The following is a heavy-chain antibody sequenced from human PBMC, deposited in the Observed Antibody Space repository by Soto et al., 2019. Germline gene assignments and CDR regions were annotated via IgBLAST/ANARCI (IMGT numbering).Heavy chain of an antibody. Sequence: PGGSLRLSCAASGFPFSIYGMNWVRQAPGKGLEWVAVISYDGSNKYYADSVKGRFTISRDNSKNTLNLQMNSLRAEDTAVYYCAKDRAGYDSYGMDVWGQGTTVTVSS. CDR1: GFPFSIYG. D-gene: IGHD5-12*01. J-gene: IGHJ6*02. CDR3: AKDRAGYDSYGMDV. V-gene: IGHV3-30*18. CDR2: ISYDGSNK.